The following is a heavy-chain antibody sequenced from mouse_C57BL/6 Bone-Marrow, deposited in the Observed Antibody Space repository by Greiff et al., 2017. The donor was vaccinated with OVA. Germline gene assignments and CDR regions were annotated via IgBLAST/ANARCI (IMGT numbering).Heavy chain of an antibody. J-gene: IGHJ3*01. V-gene: IGHV1-82*01. CDR1: GYAFSSSW. CDR2: IYPGDGDT. D-gene: IGHD1-1*01. CDR3: ARSNLLLLAY. Sequence: QVQLQQSGPELVKPGASVKISCKASGYAFSSSWMNWVKQRPGKGLEWIGRIYPGDGDTNYNGKFKGKATLTADKSSSTAYMPLSSLTSEDSAVYFFARSNLLLLAYWGQGTLVTVSA.